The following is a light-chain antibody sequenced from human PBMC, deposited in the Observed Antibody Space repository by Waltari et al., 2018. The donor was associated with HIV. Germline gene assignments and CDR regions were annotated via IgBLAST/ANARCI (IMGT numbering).Light chain of an antibody. CDR3: SSFTSRRILV. CDR2: DVS. CDR1: SSDIGGYKF. J-gene: IGLJ2*01. V-gene: IGLV2-14*03. Sequence: QSALTQPASVPGSPGQSITISCTGTSSDIGGYKFVSWYQQHPGKAPKLLIYDVSNRPSGVSDRFSGSKSGNTASLTISGLQPEDEADYHCSSFTSRRILVFGGGTKLTL.